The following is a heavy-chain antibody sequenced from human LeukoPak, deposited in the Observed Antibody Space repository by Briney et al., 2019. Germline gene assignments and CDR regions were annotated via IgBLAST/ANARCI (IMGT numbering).Heavy chain of an antibody. J-gene: IGHJ3*02. CDR2: IYHSGST. CDR3: ARGTRLLYSSGWHSGAFDI. CDR1: GGSISSGGYS. V-gene: IGHV4-30-2*01. D-gene: IGHD6-19*01. Sequence: PSQTLSLTCAVSGGSISSGGYSWSWIRQPPGKGLEWIGYIYHSGSTYYNPSLKSRVTISVDRSKNQFSLKLSSVTAADTAVYYCARGTRLLYSSGWHSGAFDIWGQGTRVTVST.